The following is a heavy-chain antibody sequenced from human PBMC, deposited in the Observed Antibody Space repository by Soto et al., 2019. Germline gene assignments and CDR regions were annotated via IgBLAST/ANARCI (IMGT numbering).Heavy chain of an antibody. V-gene: IGHV3-33*01. J-gene: IGHJ4*02. D-gene: IGHD3-22*01. Sequence: QVQLVESGGGVVQPGRSLRLSCAASGFTFSSYGMHWVRQAPGKGLEWVAVIWYDGSNKYYADSVKGRFTISRDNSKNTLYVKMSSLRAEDTAVYYCARDAIYDSSGPALDYWGQGTLVTVSS. CDR1: GFTFSSYG. CDR3: ARDAIYDSSGPALDY. CDR2: IWYDGSNK.